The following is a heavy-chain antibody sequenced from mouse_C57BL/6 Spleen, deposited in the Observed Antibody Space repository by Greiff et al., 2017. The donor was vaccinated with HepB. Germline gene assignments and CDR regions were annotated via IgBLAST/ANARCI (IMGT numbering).Heavy chain of an antibody. Sequence: QVQLQQSGPELVKPGASVKISCKASGYAFSSSWMNWVKQRPGKGLEWIGRIYPGDGDTNYNGKFKGKATLTADKSSSTAYMQLSSLTSEDSAVYFCGREGFTTVVALPAYWGQGTLVTVSA. D-gene: IGHD1-1*01. CDR1: GYAFSSSW. V-gene: IGHV1-82*01. CDR3: GREGFTTVVALPAY. CDR2: IYPGDGDT. J-gene: IGHJ3*01.